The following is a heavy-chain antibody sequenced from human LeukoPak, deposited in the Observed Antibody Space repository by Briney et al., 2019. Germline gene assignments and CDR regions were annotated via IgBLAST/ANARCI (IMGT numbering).Heavy chain of an antibody. CDR3: ARDGVMATITRVSSAAFDI. V-gene: IGHV1-69*13. J-gene: IGHJ3*02. D-gene: IGHD5-24*01. Sequence: ASVKVSCKASGGTFSSYAISWVRQAPGQGLEWMGGIIPIFGTANYAQKFQGRVTITADESTSTAYMELSSLRSEDTAVYYCARDGVMATITRVSSAAFDIWGQGTMVTVSS. CDR1: GGTFSSYA. CDR2: IIPIFGTA.